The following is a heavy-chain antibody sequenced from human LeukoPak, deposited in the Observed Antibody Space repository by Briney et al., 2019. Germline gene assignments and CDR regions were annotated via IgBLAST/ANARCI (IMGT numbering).Heavy chain of an antibody. D-gene: IGHD2-15*01. CDR2: ISGSGGST. Sequence: GGSLRLSCAASGFTFSSYAMSWVRQPPGKGLECVSAISGSGGSTYYADSVKGRFTISRDNSKNTLYLQMNSLRAEDTAVYYCAKGAPSPKGYCSGGSCYHYFDYWGQGTLVTVSS. CDR1: GFTFSSYA. CDR3: AKGAPSPKGYCSGGSCYHYFDY. V-gene: IGHV3-23*01. J-gene: IGHJ4*02.